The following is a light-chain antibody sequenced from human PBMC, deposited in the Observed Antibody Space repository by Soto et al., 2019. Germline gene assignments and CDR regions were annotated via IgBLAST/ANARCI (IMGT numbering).Light chain of an antibody. V-gene: IGKV3-15*01. Sequence: EIVLTQSPGTLSLSPGERATLSCRAIQSVSSSYLAWYQQKPGQAPRLLIYGASTRATGIPARLSGSGSGTEFTLTISSLQSEDFAVYYCQQYNNWPHSITFGQGTRLEIK. CDR1: QSVSSSY. CDR2: GAS. CDR3: QQYNNWPHSIT. J-gene: IGKJ5*01.